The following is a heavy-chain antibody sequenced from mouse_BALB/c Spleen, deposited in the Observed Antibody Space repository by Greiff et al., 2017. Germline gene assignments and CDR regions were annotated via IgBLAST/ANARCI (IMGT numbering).Heavy chain of an antibody. Sequence: VQVVESGPGLVAPSQSLSITCTVSGFSLTSYGVHWVRQPPGKGLEWLGVIWAGGSTNYNSALMSRLSISKDNSKSQVFLKMNSLQTDDTAMYYCARDGYYDYEDAMDYWGQGTSVTVSS. CDR1: GFSLTSYG. D-gene: IGHD2-4*01. V-gene: IGHV2-9*02. J-gene: IGHJ4*01. CDR3: ARDGYYDYEDAMDY. CDR2: IWAGGST.